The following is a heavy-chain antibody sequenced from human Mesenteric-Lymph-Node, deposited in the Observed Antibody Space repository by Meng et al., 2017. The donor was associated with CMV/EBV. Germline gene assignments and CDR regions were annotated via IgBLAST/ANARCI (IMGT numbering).Heavy chain of an antibody. CDR3: ARDRGYCGDTICYFAMDV. CDR2: ISSSSSYI. V-gene: IGHV3-21*01. Sequence: GESLKISCAASGFSFINYSMNWVRQAPGKGLEWVSSISSSSSYIYYVDSVKGRFTISRDNAKNSVYLQMNILRAEDTAVYYCARDRGYCGDTICYFAMDVWGQGTTVTVSS. CDR1: GFSFINYS. J-gene: IGHJ6*02. D-gene: IGHD2-2*01.